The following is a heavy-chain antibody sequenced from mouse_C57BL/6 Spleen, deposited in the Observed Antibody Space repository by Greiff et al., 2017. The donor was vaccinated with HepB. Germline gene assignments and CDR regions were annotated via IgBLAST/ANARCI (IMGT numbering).Heavy chain of an antibody. V-gene: IGHV5-9-1*02. CDR2: ISSGGDYI. CDR1: GFTFSSYA. J-gene: IGHJ3*01. D-gene: IGHD4-1*01. CDR3: TRGLTGTAY. Sequence: EVKLLESGEGLVKPGGSLKLSCAASGFTFSSYAMSWVRQTPEKRLEWVAYISSGGDYIYYADTVKGRFTISRDNARNTLYLQMSSLKSEDTAMYYCTRGLTGTAYWGQGTLVTVSA.